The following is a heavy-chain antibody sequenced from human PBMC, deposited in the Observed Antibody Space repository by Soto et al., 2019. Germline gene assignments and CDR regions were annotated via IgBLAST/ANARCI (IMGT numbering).Heavy chain of an antibody. CDR3: ARTIAAAGTHYDAFDI. CDR1: GFTVSSSY. D-gene: IGHD6-13*01. Sequence: PXGSLRLSSAASGFTVSSSYMSWVRQAPGKGLEWVSVIYSGGSTYYADSVKCRFTIPRDNSKNTLYLQMNSLRAEDTAVYYCARTIAAAGTHYDAFDIWGRGTMVTVS. J-gene: IGHJ3*02. CDR2: IYSGGST. V-gene: IGHV3-53*01.